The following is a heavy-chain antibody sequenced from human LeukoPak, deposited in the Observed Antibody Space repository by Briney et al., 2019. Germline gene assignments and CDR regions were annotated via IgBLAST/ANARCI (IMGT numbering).Heavy chain of an antibody. CDR3: ARHLGGPYDLTPFEY. CDR1: GGSINNYY. V-gene: IGHV4-59*08. J-gene: IGHJ4*02. CDR2: IYYNGST. Sequence: PSETLSLTCNVSGGSINNYYWSWIRQPPGKGLEWIGYIYYNGSTNYNPSLKSRVTISVDTSKNQFSLKLSSVTAADTAIYYCARHLGGPYDLTPFEYWGQGTLVTVSS. D-gene: IGHD3-10*01.